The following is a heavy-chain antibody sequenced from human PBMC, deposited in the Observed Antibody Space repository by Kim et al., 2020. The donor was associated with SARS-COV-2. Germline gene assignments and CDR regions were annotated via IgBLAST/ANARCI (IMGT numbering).Heavy chain of an antibody. J-gene: IGHJ4*02. CDR2: IYSGGST. CDR1: GFTVSGNY. D-gene: IGHD3-22*01. Sequence: GGSLRLSCAASGFTVSGNYLNWVRQAPGKGLEWVSVIYSGGSTNYADSVKGRCTISRDNSENTLYLQMNSLRVEDTAVYYCAKGGSSYLFDSWGQGTLVTVSS. V-gene: IGHV3-53*01. CDR3: AKGGSSYLFDS.